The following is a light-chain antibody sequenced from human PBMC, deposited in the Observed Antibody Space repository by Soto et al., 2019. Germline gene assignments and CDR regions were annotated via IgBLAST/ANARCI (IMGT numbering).Light chain of an antibody. V-gene: IGKV1-39*01. CDR2: LAS. J-gene: IGKJ4*01. Sequence: IQMTQSPSSLSASVGDRVTITCRASQSISTYLNWYRQKPGKAPELLIFLASTLQSGVPSRFSGSGSGTDFSLTISSLQPEDFVTYYCQQSYSNMVTFGGGTKVQI. CDR1: QSISTY. CDR3: QQSYSNMVT.